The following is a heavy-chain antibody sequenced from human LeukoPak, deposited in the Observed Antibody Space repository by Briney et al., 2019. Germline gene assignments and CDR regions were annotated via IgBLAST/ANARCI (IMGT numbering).Heavy chain of an antibody. CDR1: GDSIGSGTYY. CDR2: IYTSGST. J-gene: IGHJ4*02. CDR3: ARTSYFDWLYFDY. Sequence: SETLSLTCTVSGDSIGSGTYYWSWLRQPAGTGLEWIGRIYTSGSTDYNPSLKSRVTISVDTSKNQFSLKLSSVTAADTAVYHCARTSYFDWLYFDYWGQGTLVTVSS. D-gene: IGHD3-9*01. V-gene: IGHV4-61*02.